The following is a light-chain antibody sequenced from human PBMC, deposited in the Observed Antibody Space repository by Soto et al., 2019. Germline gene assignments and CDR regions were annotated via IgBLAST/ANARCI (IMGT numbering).Light chain of an antibody. J-gene: IGLJ1*01. CDR1: SNDVGRYDY. Sequence: SALTQPASVSGSPGQSITISCTGTSNDVGRYDYVSWYQQHPGKVPKLIISEVSDRPSGVSNRFSGSKSGNTASLTISGLQSEDEADYYCSSYTSTTTPVFGTGTKVAVL. V-gene: IGLV2-14*01. CDR2: EVS. CDR3: SSYTSTTTPV.